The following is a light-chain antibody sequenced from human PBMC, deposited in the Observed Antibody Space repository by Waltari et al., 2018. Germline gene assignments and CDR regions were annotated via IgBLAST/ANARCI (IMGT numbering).Light chain of an antibody. V-gene: IGKV1-39*01. CDR3: QQSYTMPYT. CDR2: VAP. J-gene: IGKJ2*01. CDR1: QNIDSY. Sequence: DIQMTQSPSSLSTSVGDRVTITCRASQNIDSYFNWYQQRPGKAPKLLIHVAPRLESGGPSRFSGRGSGTECTLTINTLQPEDLATYYCQQSYTMPYTFGQGTMLEI.